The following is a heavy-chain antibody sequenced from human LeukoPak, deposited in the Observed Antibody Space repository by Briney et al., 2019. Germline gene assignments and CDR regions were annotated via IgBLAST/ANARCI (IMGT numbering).Heavy chain of an antibody. CDR1: GFTFSSYS. CDR3: ARDRGSSGWYSELPVFDY. J-gene: IGHJ4*02. D-gene: IGHD6-19*01. CDR2: ISSSSSYI. V-gene: IGHV3-21*01. Sequence: PGGSLRLSCAASGFTFSSYSMNWVRQAPGKGLEWVSSISSSSSYIYYADSVKGRFTISRDNAKNSLYLQMNSLRAEDTAVYYCARDRGSSGWYSELPVFDYWGQGTLVTVSS.